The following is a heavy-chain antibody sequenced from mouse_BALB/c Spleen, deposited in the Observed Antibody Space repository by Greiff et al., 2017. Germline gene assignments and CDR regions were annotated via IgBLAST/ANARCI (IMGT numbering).Heavy chain of an antibody. CDR1: GFSLTDYG. CDR2: IWGGGST. CDR3: AKHLYGNYLYYYAMDY. J-gene: IGHJ4*01. V-gene: IGHV2-6-5*01. D-gene: IGHD2-1*01. Sequence: VKLMESGPGLVAPSQSLSITCTVSGFSLTDYGVSWIRQPPGKGLEWLGVIWGGGSTYYNSALKSRLSISKDNSKSQVFLKMNSLQTDDTAMYYCAKHLYGNYLYYYAMDYWGQGTSVTVSS.